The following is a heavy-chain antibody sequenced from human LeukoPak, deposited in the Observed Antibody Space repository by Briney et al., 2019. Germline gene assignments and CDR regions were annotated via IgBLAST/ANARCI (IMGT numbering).Heavy chain of an antibody. CDR1: GYSISSGYY. CDR3: ARDPSYCTNGVCYSPYFDY. CDR2: IYHSGST. Sequence: PSETLSLTCTVSGYSISSGYYWGWIRQPPGKGLEWIGSIYHSGSTYYNPSLKSRVTISVDTSKNQFSLKLSSVTAADTAVYYCARDPSYCTNGVCYSPYFDYWGQGTLVTVSS. V-gene: IGHV4-38-2*02. J-gene: IGHJ4*02. D-gene: IGHD2-8*01.